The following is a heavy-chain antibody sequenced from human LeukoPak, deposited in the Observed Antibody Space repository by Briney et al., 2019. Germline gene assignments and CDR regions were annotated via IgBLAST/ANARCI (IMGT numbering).Heavy chain of an antibody. CDR3: ARGYYGSGSYYKGPYGMDV. V-gene: IGHV3-11*01. Sequence: GGSLRLSCAASGFTFSDYYMSWIRQAPGKGLEWGSYISSSGSTIYYADSVKGRFTISRDNAKNSLYLQMNSLRAEDTAVYYCARGYYGSGSYYKGPYGMDVWGQGTTVTVSS. D-gene: IGHD3-10*01. J-gene: IGHJ6*02. CDR1: GFTFSDYY. CDR2: ISSSGSTI.